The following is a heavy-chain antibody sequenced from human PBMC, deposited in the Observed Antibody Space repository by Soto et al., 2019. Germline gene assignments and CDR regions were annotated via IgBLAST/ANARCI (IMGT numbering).Heavy chain of an antibody. V-gene: IGHV3-7*01. Sequence: GGSLRLSCAASGFPFSSSWMDWVRQAPGKGLEWVANIKGDGSQTSYVDSVKGRITVSRDNAGNSLFLQMNSLRVEDTAVYYCSWSLNYWGQGTLVTVSS. CDR2: IKGDGSQT. J-gene: IGHJ4*02. CDR1: GFPFSSSW. D-gene: IGHD1-26*01. CDR3: SWSLNY.